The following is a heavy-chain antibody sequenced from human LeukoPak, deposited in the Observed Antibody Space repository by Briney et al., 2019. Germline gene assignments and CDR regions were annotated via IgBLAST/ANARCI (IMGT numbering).Heavy chain of an antibody. CDR1: GFTFSTYG. D-gene: IGHD5-18*01. J-gene: IGHJ3*02. CDR3: AKVSSGYSYGYDAFDI. V-gene: IGHV3-30*02. Sequence: GGSLRLSCAASGFTFSTYGMHWVRHAPGKGLEWVAFIRYDGSNKYYADSVKGRFTISRDNSKNTLYLQMNSLRAEDTAVYYCAKVSSGYSYGYDAFDIWGQGTMVTVSS. CDR2: IRYDGSNK.